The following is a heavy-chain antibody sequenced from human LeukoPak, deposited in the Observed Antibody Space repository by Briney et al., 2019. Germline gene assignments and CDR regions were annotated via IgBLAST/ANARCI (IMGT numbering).Heavy chain of an antibody. D-gene: IGHD3-3*01. CDR1: GFTFTSYG. V-gene: IGHV3-30*18. J-gene: IGHJ6*02. CDR3: AKDRRTMSPFYGMDV. Sequence: PGGSLRLSCEASGFTFTSYGVHWVRQAPGKGLEWLSVISYDGGHQYNADSVKGRFTISRDNSKNTVYLQLNSLRAEDTAVYYCAKDRRTMSPFYGMDVWGQGTTVIVSS. CDR2: ISYDGGHQ.